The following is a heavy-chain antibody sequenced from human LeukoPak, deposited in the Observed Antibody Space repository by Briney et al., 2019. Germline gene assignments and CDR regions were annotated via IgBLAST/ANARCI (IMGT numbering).Heavy chain of an antibody. Sequence: GGSLRLSCAASGFSFSSYWMTWVRQAPGKGLEWVANIKQDGSEKYYVDSVKGRFTISRDNAKNSLYLQMNSPRAEDTAMYYCASRLPRGSSFDYWGQGTLVTVSS. CDR1: GFSFSSYW. D-gene: IGHD1-26*01. CDR2: IKQDGSEK. V-gene: IGHV3-7*01. J-gene: IGHJ4*02. CDR3: ASRLPRGSSFDY.